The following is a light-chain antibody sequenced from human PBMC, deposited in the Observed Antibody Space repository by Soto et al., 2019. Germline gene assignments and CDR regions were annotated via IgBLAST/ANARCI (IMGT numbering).Light chain of an antibody. J-gene: IGKJ1*01. CDR2: AAS. CDR3: QQYGSSPPT. Sequence: EIVMTQSPATLSVSPWERATLSCMASQSVSSNLAWFQQKPGQAPGLLIYAASSRATGIPDRFSGSGSGTDFTLTISRLEPEDFAVYYCQQYGSSPPTFGQGTKVDIK. V-gene: IGKV3-20*01. CDR1: QSVSSN.